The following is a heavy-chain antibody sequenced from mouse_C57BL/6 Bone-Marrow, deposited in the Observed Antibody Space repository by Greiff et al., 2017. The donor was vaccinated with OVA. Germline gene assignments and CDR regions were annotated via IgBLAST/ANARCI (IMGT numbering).Heavy chain of an antibody. V-gene: IGHV5-4*03. J-gene: IGHJ2*01. CDR3: ARHSHGSTYFDY. CDR2: ISDGGSYT. D-gene: IGHD1-1*01. CDR1: GFTFSSYA. Sequence: DVMLVESGGGLVKPGGSLKLSCAASGFTFSSYAMSWVSQTPEKRLEWVATISDGGSYTYYPDNVKGRITISRDNAKNNLYLQMSSLKSEDTAMYYCARHSHGSTYFDYWGQGTTLTVSS.